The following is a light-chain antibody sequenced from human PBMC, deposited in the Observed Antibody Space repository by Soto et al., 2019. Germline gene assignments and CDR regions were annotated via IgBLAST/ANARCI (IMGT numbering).Light chain of an antibody. V-gene: IGLV2-8*01. Sequence: QSVLTQPPSASGSPGQSVTISCTGTSSDVGAYIYVSWYQQHPGKAPKLMIYDVTKRPSGVPDRFSGSKSGNTASLTVSGLQGDDEADYYCTSYAGNSWVFGGGTKLPVL. CDR2: DVT. CDR3: TSYAGNSWV. J-gene: IGLJ3*02. CDR1: SSDVGAYIY.